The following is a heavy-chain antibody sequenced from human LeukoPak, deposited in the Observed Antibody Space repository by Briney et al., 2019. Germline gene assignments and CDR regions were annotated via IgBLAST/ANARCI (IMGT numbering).Heavy chain of an antibody. CDR2: INTNTGNP. CDR1: GYTFNSFT. J-gene: IGHJ6*03. V-gene: IGHV7-4-1*02. Sequence: EASVRVSCKASGYTFNSFTINWVRQAPGQGLEWMGWINTNTGNPTYAQGFTGRFVFSLDTSVNTAYLQISSLKAEDTAVYYCARIGNPHFYSYTDVWGKDTTATVSS. CDR3: ARIGNPHFYSYTDV.